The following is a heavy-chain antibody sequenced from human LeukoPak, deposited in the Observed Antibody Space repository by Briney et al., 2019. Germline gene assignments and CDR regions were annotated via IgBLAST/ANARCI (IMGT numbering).Heavy chain of an antibody. CDR3: ARDIQYYYYMDV. V-gene: IGHV4-39*01. CDR1: GGSISSSSYY. CDR2: INHSGST. Sequence: PSETLSLTCTVSGGSISSSSYYWGWIRQPPGKGLEWIGEINHSGSTNYNPSLKSRVTISVDTSKNQFSLKLSSVTAADTAVYYCARDIQYYYYMDVWGKGTTVTVSS. J-gene: IGHJ6*03. D-gene: IGHD2-15*01.